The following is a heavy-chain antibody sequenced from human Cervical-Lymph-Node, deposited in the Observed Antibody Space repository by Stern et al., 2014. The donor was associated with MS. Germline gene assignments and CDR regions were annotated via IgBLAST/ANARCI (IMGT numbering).Heavy chain of an antibody. Sequence: EVQLVESGAEGKKPGESLKISCKGSGYSFTANWIAWVRQMPGKGLEWMGTIYPGDSDTRYSPSFQGQVTISADKSISTAYLQWSSLKASDTAMYYCARDYGDYAFDYWGQGTLVTVSS. J-gene: IGHJ4*02. CDR2: IYPGDSDT. V-gene: IGHV5-51*01. CDR3: ARDYGDYAFDY. CDR1: GYSFTANW. D-gene: IGHD4-17*01.